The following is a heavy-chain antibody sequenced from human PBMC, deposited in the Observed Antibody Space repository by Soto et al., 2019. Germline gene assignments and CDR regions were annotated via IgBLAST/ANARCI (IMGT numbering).Heavy chain of an antibody. D-gene: IGHD1-1*01. CDR2: TYYTGST. V-gene: IGHV4-39*01. CDR3: VSGPGTTADY. Sequence: SETLSLTGTGCGGSMSSTRYYWGWIRQPPGKGLEWIGTTYYTGSTYYNPSLKSRVTISVDMSKNQFSLKVRSVTAADTAVYYCVSGPGTTADYWGQGTLVTVSS. J-gene: IGHJ4*02. CDR1: GGSMSSTRYY.